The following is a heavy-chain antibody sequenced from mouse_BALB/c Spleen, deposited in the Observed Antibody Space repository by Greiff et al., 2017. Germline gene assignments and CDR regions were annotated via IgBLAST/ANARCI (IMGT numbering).Heavy chain of an antibody. Sequence: EVQRVESGGGLVQPGGSRKLSCAASGFTFSSFGMHWVRQAPEKGLEWVAYISSGSSTIYYADTVKGRFTISRDNPKNTLFLQMTSLRSEDTAMYYCARGRQDAMDYWGQGTSVTVSS. V-gene: IGHV5-17*02. CDR2: ISSGSSTI. CDR1: GFTFSSFG. D-gene: IGHD3-2*01. J-gene: IGHJ4*01. CDR3: ARGRQDAMDY.